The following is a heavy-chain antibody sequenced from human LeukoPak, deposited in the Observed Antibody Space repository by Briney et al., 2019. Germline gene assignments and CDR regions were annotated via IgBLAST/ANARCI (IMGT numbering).Heavy chain of an antibody. CDR2: LNHSGST. J-gene: IGHJ4*02. V-gene: IGHV4-34*01. CDR3: ARGLPRYYGSGSSVYFED. CDR1: GGSFSGSY. Sequence: PETLCLTRAVPGGSFSGSYRSWVRQTPGEGVEWVGELNHSGSTNYNPSVQGRVTISGDTSKNPFSLKLSCVTAADTAVYYCARGLPRYYGSGSSVYFEDWGQRTLVTVSS. D-gene: IGHD3-10*01.